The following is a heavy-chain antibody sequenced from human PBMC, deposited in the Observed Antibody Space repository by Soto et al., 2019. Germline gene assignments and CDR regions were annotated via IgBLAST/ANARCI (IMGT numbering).Heavy chain of an antibody. CDR3: ATGDTTMVRAIKRGLDV. J-gene: IGHJ6*02. CDR2: IYYSGST. V-gene: IGHV4-31*03. D-gene: IGHD3-10*01. CDR1: GGSISSGAYY. Sequence: NPSETLSLTCTVSGGSISSGAYYWSWIRQHPGKGLEWIGYIYYSGSTYYNPSLKSRVTISVDMSKNQFSLKLSSVTAADTAVYYCATGDTTMVRAIKRGLDVWGQGTTVTVSS.